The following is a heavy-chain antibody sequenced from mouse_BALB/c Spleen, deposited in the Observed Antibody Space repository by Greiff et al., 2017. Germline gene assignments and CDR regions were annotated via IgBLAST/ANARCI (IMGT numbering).Heavy chain of an antibody. J-gene: IGHJ3*01. V-gene: IGHV5-4*02. Sequence: EVKLVESGGGLVKPGGSLKLSCAASGFTFSDYYMYWVRQTPEKRLEWVATISDGGSYTYYPDSVKGRFTIARDNAKNNLYLQMSSLKSEDTAMYYCARGYDGGFAYWGQGTLVTVSA. CDR3: ARGYDGGFAY. D-gene: IGHD2-14*01. CDR2: ISDGGSYT. CDR1: GFTFSDYY.